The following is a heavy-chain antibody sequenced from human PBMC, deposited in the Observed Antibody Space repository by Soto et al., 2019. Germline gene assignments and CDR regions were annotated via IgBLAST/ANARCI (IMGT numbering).Heavy chain of an antibody. Sequence: QVQLVESGGGVVQPGRSLRLSCAASGFTFSSYAMHWVRQAPGKGLEWVAVISYDGSNKYYADSVKGRFTISRDNSKNTLYLQMNSPRAEDTAVYYCARQEFSSSSWSNWGQGTLVTVSS. J-gene: IGHJ4*02. CDR3: ARQEFSSSSWSN. D-gene: IGHD6-13*01. V-gene: IGHV3-30-3*01. CDR1: GFTFSSYA. CDR2: ISYDGSNK.